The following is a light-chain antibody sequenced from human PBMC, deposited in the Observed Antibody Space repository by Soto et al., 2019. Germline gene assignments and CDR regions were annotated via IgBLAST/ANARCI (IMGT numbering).Light chain of an antibody. CDR2: AAT. J-gene: IGKJ2*01. CDR1: QNILTY. Sequence: DIQMTQSPSSLSAAVGARVTITCRASQNILTYLNWYQQRPGKAPKFLIYAATSVQDVFPSRFSGSESGTEFTLTISSLQPEDSATYYCHQSYSAPLPFGQATNREIK. V-gene: IGKV1-39*01. CDR3: HQSYSAPLP.